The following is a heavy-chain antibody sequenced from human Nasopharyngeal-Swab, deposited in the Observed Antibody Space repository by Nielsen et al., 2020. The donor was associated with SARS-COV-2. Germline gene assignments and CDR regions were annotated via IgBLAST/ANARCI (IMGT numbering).Heavy chain of an antibody. CDR2: IYYSGST. CDR3: ARLVGYCSSTSCYAGVGHYYYYYMDV. D-gene: IGHD2-2*01. Sequence: IRQSPGKGLEWIGSIYYSGSTYYNPSLKSRVTISVDTSKNQFSLKLSSVTAADTAVYYCARLVGYCSSTSCYAGVGHYYYYYMDVWGKGTTVTVSS. J-gene: IGHJ6*03. V-gene: IGHV4-39*01.